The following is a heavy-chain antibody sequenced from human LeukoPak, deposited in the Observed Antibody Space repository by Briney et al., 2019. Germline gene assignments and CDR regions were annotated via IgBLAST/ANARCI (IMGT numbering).Heavy chain of an antibody. CDR3: AKDPNWDRGS. J-gene: IGHJ5*02. D-gene: IGHD7-27*01. CDR1: GFTFSSAT. Sequence: GGSLRLSCATSGFTFSSATMMWVRQAPGKGLEFVPGVGPSGGTGTYADSVKGRFTISRDNSKNTLYLQMNSLRVEDTAVYYCAKDPNWDRGSWGQGTLVTVSS. CDR2: VGPSGGTG. V-gene: IGHV3-23*01.